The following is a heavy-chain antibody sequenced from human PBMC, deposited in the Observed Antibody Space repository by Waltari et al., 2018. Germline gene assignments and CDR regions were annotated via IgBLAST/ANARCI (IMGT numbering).Heavy chain of an antibody. CDR2: IYWNRDKI. CDR3: TKDLSPGGADV. CDR1: GVTSHDYA. J-gene: IGHJ6*02. V-gene: IGHV3-9*02. Sequence: EVQLVESGGDWVQPGRSLRLSCAASGVTSHDYAMHWVRQPPGKGREWSSGIYWNRDKIDYADSVKGRFTTSRDNAKGSLYLQMNSLRAEDTALYYCTKDLSPGGADVWGQGTTVTVSS. D-gene: IGHD3-10*02.